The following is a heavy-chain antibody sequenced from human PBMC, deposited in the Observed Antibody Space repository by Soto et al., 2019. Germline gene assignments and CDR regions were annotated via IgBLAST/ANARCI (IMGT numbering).Heavy chain of an antibody. CDR1: CGSFIGYY. J-gene: IGHJ4*02. D-gene: IGHD2-15*01. Sequence: PSETLSLTCAFYCGSFIGYYWSWIRQPPGKGLEWIGEINHSGSTNYNPSLKSRVTISVDTSKNQFSLKLSSVTAADTAVYYCARGRPVVFDYWGQGTLVTVSS. V-gene: IGHV4-34*01. CDR3: ARGRPVVFDY. CDR2: INHSGST.